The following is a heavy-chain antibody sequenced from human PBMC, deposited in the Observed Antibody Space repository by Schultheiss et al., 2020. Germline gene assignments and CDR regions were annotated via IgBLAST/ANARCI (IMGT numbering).Heavy chain of an antibody. CDR2: ISYDGSNK. D-gene: IGHD4-17*01. J-gene: IGHJ4*02. CDR3: ARDAYGDCYFDF. Sequence: GGSLRLSCAASEFTFSSYGMHWVRQAPGKGLEWVAVISYDGSNKYYADSVKGRFTISRDNSKNTLYLQMNSLKAEDTAVYYCARDAYGDCYFDFWGQGTLVTVSS. CDR1: EFTFSSYG. V-gene: IGHV3-30*03.